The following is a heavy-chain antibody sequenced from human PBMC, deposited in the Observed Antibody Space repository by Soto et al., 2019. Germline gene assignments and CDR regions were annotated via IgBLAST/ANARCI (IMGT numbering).Heavy chain of an antibody. V-gene: IGHV3-30-3*01. D-gene: IGHD3-9*01. CDR1: GFTFSSYA. J-gene: IGHJ3*02. CDR3: ARVGNILTGYSHAFDI. CDR2: ISYDGSNK. Sequence: QVQLVESGGGVVQPGRSLRLSCAASGFTFSSYAMHWVRQAPGKGLEWVAVISYDGSNKYYADSVKGRFTISRDNSKNTLYLQMNSLRAEDTAVYYCARVGNILTGYSHAFDIWGQGTMVTVSS.